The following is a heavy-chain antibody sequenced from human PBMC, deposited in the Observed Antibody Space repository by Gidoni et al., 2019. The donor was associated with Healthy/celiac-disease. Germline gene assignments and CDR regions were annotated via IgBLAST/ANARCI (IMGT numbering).Heavy chain of an antibody. J-gene: IGHJ4*02. V-gene: IGHV3-30*18. CDR2: ISYDGSNK. CDR1: GFTFSSYG. D-gene: IGHD7-27*01. CDR3: AKFSPGEPR. Sequence: QVQLVESGGGVVQPGRSLRLSCAASGFTFSSYGMHWVRQAPGKGLEWVAVISYDGSNKYYADSVKGRFTISRDNSKNTLYLQMNSLRAEDTAVYYCAKFSPGEPRWGQGTLVTVSS.